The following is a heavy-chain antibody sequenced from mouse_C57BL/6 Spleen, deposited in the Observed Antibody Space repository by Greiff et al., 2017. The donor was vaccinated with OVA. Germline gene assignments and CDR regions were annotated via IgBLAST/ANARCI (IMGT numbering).Heavy chain of an antibody. D-gene: IGHD1-1*01. CDR2: ISSGSSTI. CDR1: GFTFSDYG. V-gene: IGHV5-17*01. CDR3: ASNYYGSIWYFDV. J-gene: IGHJ1*03. Sequence: EVQVVESGGGLVKPGGSLKLSCAASGFTFSDYGMHWVRQAPEKGLEWVAYISSGSSTIYYADTVKGRFTISRDNAKNTLFLQMTGLRSKDTAMYYCASNYYGSIWYFDVWGTGTTVTVSS.